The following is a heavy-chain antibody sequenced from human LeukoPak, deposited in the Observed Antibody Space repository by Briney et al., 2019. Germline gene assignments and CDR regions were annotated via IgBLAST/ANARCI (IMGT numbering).Heavy chain of an antibody. CDR1: GGSFSGYY. D-gene: IGHD2-2*01. J-gene: IGHJ6*02. Sequence: SETLSLTCAVYGGSFSGYYWGWIRQPPGKGLEWIGEINHSGSTNYNPSLKSRVTISVDTSKNQFSLKLSSVTAADTAVYYCARGLPAADTYWYYYYGMDVWGQGTTVTVSS. V-gene: IGHV4-34*01. CDR2: INHSGST. CDR3: ARGLPAADTYWYYYYGMDV.